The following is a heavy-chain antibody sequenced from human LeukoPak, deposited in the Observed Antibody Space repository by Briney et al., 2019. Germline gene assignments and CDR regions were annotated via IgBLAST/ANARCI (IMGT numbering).Heavy chain of an antibody. CDR3: ARAVDCSSTSCYGGDDY. CDR2: IKQDGSEK. J-gene: IGHJ4*02. CDR1: GFTFSSYW. Sequence: GGPLRLSCAASGFTFSSYWMSWVRQAPGKGLEWVANIKQDGSEKYYVDSVKGRFTISRDNAKNSLYLQMNSLRAEDTAVYYCARAVDCSSTSCYGGDDYWGQGTLVTVSS. V-gene: IGHV3-7*01. D-gene: IGHD2-2*01.